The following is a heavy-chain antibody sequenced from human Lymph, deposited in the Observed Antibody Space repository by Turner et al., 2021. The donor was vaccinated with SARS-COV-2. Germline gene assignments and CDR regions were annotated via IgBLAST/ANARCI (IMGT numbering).Heavy chain of an antibody. CDR3: AKDPNWYVLSAVDY. CDR1: GFTFSSYA. Sequence: EVQLLESGGGLVQPGGSLRPSCAASGFTFSSYAMSWVRQAPGKGLEWVSTISGSGDSTYYADSVKGRFTISRDNSKNTLYLQMNSLRAEDTAVYYCAKDPNWYVLSAVDYWGQGTLVTVSS. J-gene: IGHJ4*02. CDR2: ISGSGDST. V-gene: IGHV3-23*01. D-gene: IGHD2-8*01.